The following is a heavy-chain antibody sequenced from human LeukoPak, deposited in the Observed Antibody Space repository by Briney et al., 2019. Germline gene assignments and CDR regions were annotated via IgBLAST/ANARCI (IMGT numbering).Heavy chain of an antibody. V-gene: IGHV1-69*05. J-gene: IGHJ5*02. CDR1: GGTFSSYA. D-gene: IGHD3-10*01. CDR3: ARGGSGSYFSWLDP. Sequence: SVKVSCKASGGTFSSYAISWVRQAPGQGLEWMGGIIPIFGTANYAQKFQGRVTITTEESTSTAYMELSSLRSEDTAVYYCARGGSGSYFSWLDPWGQGTLVTVSS. CDR2: IIPIFGTA.